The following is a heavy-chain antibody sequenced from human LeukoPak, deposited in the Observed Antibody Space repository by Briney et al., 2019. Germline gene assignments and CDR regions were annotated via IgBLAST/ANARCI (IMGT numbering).Heavy chain of an antibody. D-gene: IGHD1-14*01. Sequence: SETLSLTCTVSGVSISSSNSYWGWIRQPPGKGLEWIGSIYYSVSTYYNPSLKSRVTISVDTSKNQFSLKLSSVTAADTAVYYCARGRSNRDIDYWGQGTLVTVSS. CDR1: GVSISSSNSY. CDR2: IYYSVST. J-gene: IGHJ4*02. V-gene: IGHV4-39*07. CDR3: ARGRSNRDIDY.